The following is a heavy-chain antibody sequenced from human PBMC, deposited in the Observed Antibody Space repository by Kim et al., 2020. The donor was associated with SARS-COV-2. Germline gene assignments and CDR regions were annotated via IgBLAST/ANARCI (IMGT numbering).Heavy chain of an antibody. CDR1: GFTFSTYA. D-gene: IGHD6-19*01. J-gene: IGHJ5*02. CDR2: ISGSGVTT. Sequence: GGSLRLSCAASGFTFSTYAMTWVRQAPGKGLEWVSLISGSGVTTHYADFVKGRFTISRDNSKNTLYLQMNSLGAEDTAVYFCAKGYSSAWYAWFDPWGPG. CDR3: AKGYSSAWYAWFDP. V-gene: IGHV3-23*01.